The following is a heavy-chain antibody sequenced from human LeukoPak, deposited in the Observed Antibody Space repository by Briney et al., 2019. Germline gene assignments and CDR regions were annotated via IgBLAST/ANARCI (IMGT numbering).Heavy chain of an antibody. CDR1: GYTFTGYY. D-gene: IGHD6-25*01. CDR2: INPVSGGT. V-gene: IGHV1-2*02. Sequence: ASVKVSFKSSGYTFTGYYMHWVRQAPGQGLEWMGWINPVSGGTNYAQKFQGRVTMTRDTSINTVYMELRSLRSDDTALYYCARDAPGTAATGDVWGQGTTVTVSS. J-gene: IGHJ6*02. CDR3: ARDAPGTAATGDV.